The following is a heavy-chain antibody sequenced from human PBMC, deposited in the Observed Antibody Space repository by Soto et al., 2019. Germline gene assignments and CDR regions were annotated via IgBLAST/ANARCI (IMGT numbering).Heavy chain of an antibody. CDR2: ISGSGGST. CDR1: GFTFSSYA. J-gene: IGHJ4*02. D-gene: IGHD2-8*01. Sequence: GGSLRLSCAASGFTFSSYAMSWVRQAPGKGLEWVSAISGSGGSTYYADSVKGRFTISRDNSKNTLYLQMNSLRAEDTAVYYCAKDPPYCTNGVCYTLDYWGQGTLVTVSS. CDR3: AKDPPYCTNGVCYTLDY. V-gene: IGHV3-23*01.